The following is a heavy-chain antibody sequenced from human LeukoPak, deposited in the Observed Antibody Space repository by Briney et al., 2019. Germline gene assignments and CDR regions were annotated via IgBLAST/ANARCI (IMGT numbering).Heavy chain of an antibody. V-gene: IGHV4-59*08. CDR1: GGSIGSYY. CDR3: ARNRFDYGDHSDFDY. CDR2: IYYSGST. J-gene: IGHJ4*02. Sequence: SETLSLTCTVSGGSIGSYYWSWIRQPPGKGLEWIGYIYYSGSTNYNPSLKSRVTISVDTSKNQFSLKLSSVTAADTAVYYCARNRFDYGDHSDFDYWGQGTLVTVSS. D-gene: IGHD4-17*01.